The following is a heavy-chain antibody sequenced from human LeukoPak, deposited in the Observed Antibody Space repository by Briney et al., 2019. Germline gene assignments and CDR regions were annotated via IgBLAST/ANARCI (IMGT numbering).Heavy chain of an antibody. CDR2: IHLSGST. J-gene: IGHJ2*01. CDR3: ARGGVWYFDL. V-gene: IGHV4-59*11. CDR1: GGSISFHY. Sequence: SETLSVTRTVPGGSISFHYWSWIRQRLRKGVEGIGYIHLSGSTYYDPSLRSRVTISGDTSKKQFSLRLNSVTAADTAVYYCARGGVWYFDLWGRGTLVTVS. D-gene: IGHD3-16*01.